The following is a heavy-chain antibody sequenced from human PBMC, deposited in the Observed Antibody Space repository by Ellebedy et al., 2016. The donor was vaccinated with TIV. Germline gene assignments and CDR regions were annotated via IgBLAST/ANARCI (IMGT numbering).Heavy chain of an antibody. D-gene: IGHD4-17*01. CDR1: GGSISSSSYY. J-gene: IGHJ4*02. CDR3: ARSASRYDYGDYGVFPLHDY. V-gene: IGHV4-39*07. Sequence: SETLSLTXTVSGGSISSSSYYWGWIRQPPGKGLEWIGSIYYSGSTYYNPSLKSRVTISVDTSKNQFSLKLSSVTAADTAVYYCARSASRYDYGDYGVFPLHDYWGQGTLVTVSS. CDR2: IYYSGST.